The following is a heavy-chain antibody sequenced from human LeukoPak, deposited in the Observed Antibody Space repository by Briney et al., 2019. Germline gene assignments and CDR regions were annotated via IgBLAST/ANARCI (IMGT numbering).Heavy chain of an antibody. CDR3: TSSYYDSSGYYAY. J-gene: IGHJ4*02. Sequence: GGSLRLSCAASGFTFSNAWMSWVRQAPGKGLEWVGRIRSKANSYATAYAASVKGRFTISRDDSKNTAYLQMNSLKTEDTAVYYCTSSYYDSSGYYAYWGQGTLVTVSS. V-gene: IGHV3-73*01. CDR1: GFTFSNAW. CDR2: IRSKANSYAT. D-gene: IGHD3-22*01.